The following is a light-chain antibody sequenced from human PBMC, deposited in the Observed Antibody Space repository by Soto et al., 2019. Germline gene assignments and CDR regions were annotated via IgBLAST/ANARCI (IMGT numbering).Light chain of an antibody. J-gene: IGKJ2*01. CDR1: QSVSSY. Sequence: EIVLTQSPATLSLSPGERATLSCRASQSVSSYLAWYQQKPGQAPRLLIYDASNRATGIPARFSGSGSETDFTLTISSLEPEDFAVYYCQQRSNWPQYTLGQGTNLEIK. V-gene: IGKV3-11*01. CDR3: QQRSNWPQYT. CDR2: DAS.